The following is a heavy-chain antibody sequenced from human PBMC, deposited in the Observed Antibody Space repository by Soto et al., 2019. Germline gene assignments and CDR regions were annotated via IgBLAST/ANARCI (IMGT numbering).Heavy chain of an antibody. D-gene: IGHD2-15*01. V-gene: IGHV3-30*18. CDR1: GCTFSSYG. CDR2: RSYDGSNK. J-gene: IGHJ4*02. Sequence: QVQLVESGGGVVQTGRSLRLSCAASGCTFSSYGIHWVRQAPGNGREWVAVRSYDGSNKYYADAVKGRFTISRDNSKNTLYLQMNSLRAEDTAVYYCAKGVEDYFDYWGQGTLVTVSS. CDR3: AKGVEDYFDY.